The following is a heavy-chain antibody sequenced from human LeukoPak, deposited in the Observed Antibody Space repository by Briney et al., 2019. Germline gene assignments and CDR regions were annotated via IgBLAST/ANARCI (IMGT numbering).Heavy chain of an antibody. CDR3: ARDLEGLDY. CDR1: GFTFSSNW. V-gene: IGHV3-7*04. D-gene: IGHD1-1*01. Sequence: GGSLRLSCEPSGFTFSSNWMXXXRQAPGXXLGWVAXIKQDGSQXXYVDSVKGXXTXSRDNAKNSLYLQMNSLRADDTAVYYCARDLEGLDYWGQGTLVTVSS. CDR2: IKQDGSQX. J-gene: IGHJ4*02.